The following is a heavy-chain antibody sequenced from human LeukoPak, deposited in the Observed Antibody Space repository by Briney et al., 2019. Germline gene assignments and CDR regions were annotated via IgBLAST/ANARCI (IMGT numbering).Heavy chain of an antibody. CDR1: GFTFSGSA. Sequence: PGGSLNLSCAASGFTFSGSAMHWVRQASGKGLEWVGRIRSKANSYATAYAASVKGRFTISRDDSKNTAYLQMNSLKTEDTAVYYCTRLDFDDSYCGGDCYSGYWGQGTLVTVSS. D-gene: IGHD2-21*02. CDR2: IRSKANSYAT. J-gene: IGHJ4*02. CDR3: TRLDFDDSYCGGDCYSGY. V-gene: IGHV3-73*01.